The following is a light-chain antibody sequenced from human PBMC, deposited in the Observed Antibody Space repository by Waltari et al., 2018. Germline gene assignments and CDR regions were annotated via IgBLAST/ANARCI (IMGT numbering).Light chain of an antibody. CDR1: TSDVGAYHF. CDR2: DVT. J-gene: IGLJ1*01. Sequence: QSALTQPASVSGSPGPSITIPCTGTTSDVGAYHFVSWYQQHPGKAPKLIIYDVTERPSGVSHRFSGSKSGNTASLTISGLQAEDEADYYCSSYTSTSSYVFGAETKVTVL. V-gene: IGLV2-14*01. CDR3: SSYTSTSSYV.